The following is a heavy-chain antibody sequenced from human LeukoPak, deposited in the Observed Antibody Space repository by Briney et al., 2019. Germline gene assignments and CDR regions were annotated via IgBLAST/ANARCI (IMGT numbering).Heavy chain of an antibody. CDR3: ARVDGDPFGMYYFDY. D-gene: IGHD3-10*01. CDR1: GFTFSDYY. V-gene: IGHV3-11*06. Sequence: GGSLRLSCAASGFTFSDYYMSWIRQAPGKGLEWVSSISSSSSYIYYADSVKGRFTISRDNAKNSLYLQMNSLRAEDTAVYYCARVDGDPFGMYYFDYWGQGTLVTVSS. J-gene: IGHJ4*02. CDR2: ISSSSSYI.